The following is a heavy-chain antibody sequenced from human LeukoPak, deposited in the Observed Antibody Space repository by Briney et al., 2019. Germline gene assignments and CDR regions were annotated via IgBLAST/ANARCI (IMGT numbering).Heavy chain of an antibody. J-gene: IGHJ4*02. CDR3: ARTGALMVYATDQFDY. CDR2: IIPIFGTA. CDR1: GGTFSSYA. D-gene: IGHD2-8*01. Sequence: SVKVSCKASGGTFSSYAISWVRQAPGQGLEWIGRIIPIFGTANYAQKFQGRVTITTDESTSTAYMELSSLRSEDTAVYYCARTGALMVYATDQFDYWGQGTLVTVSS. V-gene: IGHV1-69*05.